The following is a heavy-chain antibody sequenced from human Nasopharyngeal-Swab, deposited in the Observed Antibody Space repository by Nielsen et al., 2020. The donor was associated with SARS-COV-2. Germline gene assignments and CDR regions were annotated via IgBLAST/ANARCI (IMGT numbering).Heavy chain of an antibody. CDR3: ARRDRYYDFWMD. CDR1: GASISNNNYY. J-gene: IGHJ4*02. CDR2: IYYSGTT. Sequence: SETLSLTCTISGASISNNNYYWGWIRQPPGIGLEWIGMIYYSGTTYDNPSLKSRVTISVDTSESQFSLKLNSVTAADTAVYYCARRDRYYDFWMDWGQGTLVTVSS. V-gene: IGHV4-39*01. D-gene: IGHD3-3*01.